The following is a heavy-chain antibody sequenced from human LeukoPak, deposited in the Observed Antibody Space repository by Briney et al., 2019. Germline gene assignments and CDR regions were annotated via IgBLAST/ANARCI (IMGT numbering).Heavy chain of an antibody. CDR1: GDSISSSSYY. Sequence: SETLSLTCTVSGDSISSSSYYWGWIRQPPGKGLEWIGSISYSGSTHYNPSLKSRVTMSVDTSKNQFSLKLSSVTAADTAVYYCARERSSGWYDRAVYKGVLTKNWFDPWGQGTLVTVSS. CDR3: ARERSSGWYDRAVYKGVLTKNWFDP. V-gene: IGHV4-39*07. CDR2: ISYSGST. J-gene: IGHJ5*02. D-gene: IGHD6-19*01.